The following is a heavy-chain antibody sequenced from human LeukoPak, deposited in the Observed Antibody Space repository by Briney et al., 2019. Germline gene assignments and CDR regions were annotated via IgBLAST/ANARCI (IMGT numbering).Heavy chain of an antibody. Sequence: SETLSLTCTVSGGSISSDYWSWIRQPPGKGLEWIGYVHYSGSTNYNPSLKSRVTILVDTSKNQFSLKLSSVTAADTAVYYCARGPSYSSSSQGFDDWGQGTLVTVSS. CDR2: VHYSGST. D-gene: IGHD6-6*01. CDR3: ARGPSYSSSSQGFDD. J-gene: IGHJ4*02. V-gene: IGHV4-59*01. CDR1: GGSISSDY.